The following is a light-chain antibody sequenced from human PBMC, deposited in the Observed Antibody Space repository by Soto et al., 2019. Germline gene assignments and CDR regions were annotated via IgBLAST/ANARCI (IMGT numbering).Light chain of an antibody. Sequence: QSVLTQPASVSGSPGQSISSACTGSSSDVGGNKYVSWYQQYPGKAPKLMIFEVSKRPSGVSNRFSGSKSGKTASLTISGLQTADEADYYCTSYTTSSTYVFGTGTKVTVL. CDR3: TSYTTSSTYV. V-gene: IGLV2-14*01. CDR2: EVS. J-gene: IGLJ1*01. CDR1: SSDVGGNKY.